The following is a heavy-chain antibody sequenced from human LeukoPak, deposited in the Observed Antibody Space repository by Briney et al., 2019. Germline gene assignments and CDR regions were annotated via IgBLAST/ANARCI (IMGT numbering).Heavy chain of an antibody. J-gene: IGHJ6*02. CDR1: GFTFSSYS. D-gene: IGHD6-19*01. CDR3: ARDRIAVAGTGYYGMDV. CDR2: IYSGGST. V-gene: IGHV3-53*01. Sequence: GGSLRLSCAASGFTFSSYSMNWVRQAPGKGLEWVSVIYSGGSTYYADSVKGRFTISRDNSKNTLYLQMNSLRAEDTAVYYCARDRIAVAGTGYYGMDVWGQGTTVTVSS.